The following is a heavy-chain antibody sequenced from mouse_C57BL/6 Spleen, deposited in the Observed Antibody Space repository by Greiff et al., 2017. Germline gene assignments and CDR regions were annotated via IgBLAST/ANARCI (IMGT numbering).Heavy chain of an antibody. Sequence: QVQLQQPGAELVKPGASVKMSCKASGYTFTSYWITWVKQRPGQGLEWIGDIYPGSGSTNYNEKFKSKATLTVDTSSSTAYMQLSSLTSEDSAVYYCARSRDGSIYYYAMDYWGQGTSVTVSS. CDR1: GYTFTSYW. V-gene: IGHV1-55*01. CDR3: ARSRDGSIYYYAMDY. J-gene: IGHJ4*01. D-gene: IGHD2-3*01. CDR2: IYPGSGST.